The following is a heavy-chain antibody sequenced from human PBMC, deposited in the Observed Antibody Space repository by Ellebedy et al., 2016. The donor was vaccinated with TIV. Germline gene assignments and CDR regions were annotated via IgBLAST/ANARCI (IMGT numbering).Heavy chain of an antibody. D-gene: IGHD6-19*01. V-gene: IGHV1-46*04. Sequence: AASVKVSCKASGYTFSNYFVHWVRQAPGQGLEWMGIINPTSGSTTYAQKLQGRLTMTRDTSTSTVYMEPSSLRSEDTAGYYCARARSSGWLHTPDYWGQGLLVTVSS. CDR2: INPTSGST. CDR3: ARARSSGWLHTPDY. CDR1: GYTFSNYF. J-gene: IGHJ4*02.